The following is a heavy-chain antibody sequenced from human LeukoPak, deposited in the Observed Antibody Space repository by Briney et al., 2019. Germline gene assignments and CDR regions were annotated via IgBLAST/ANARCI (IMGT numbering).Heavy chain of an antibody. CDR1: GFTFDDYT. CDR2: ITWDGGAT. Sequence: GGSLRLSCAASGFTFDDYTMHWVRQAPGKGLEFVSLITWDGGATYYADSVQGRVTISRDNSKDSLYLQMHSLRTEDTAFYYCAKLKESGLVIGSFDRWGQGTLVTVSS. D-gene: IGHD3/OR15-3a*01. J-gene: IGHJ4*02. V-gene: IGHV3-43*01. CDR3: AKLKESGLVIGSFDR.